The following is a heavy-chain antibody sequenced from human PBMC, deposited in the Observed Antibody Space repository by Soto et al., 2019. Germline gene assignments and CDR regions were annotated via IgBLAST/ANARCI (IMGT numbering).Heavy chain of an antibody. CDR3: ARGTVPYYYYGMDV. CDR1: GGTFSSYA. J-gene: IGHJ6*02. Sequence: ASVKVSCKASGGTFSSYAISWVRQAPGQGLEWMGGIIPIFGTANYAQKFQGRVTITADKSTSTAYMELSSLRSEDTAVYYCARGTVPYYYYGMDVWGQGTAVTVSS. V-gene: IGHV1-69*06. D-gene: IGHD4-4*01. CDR2: IIPIFGTA.